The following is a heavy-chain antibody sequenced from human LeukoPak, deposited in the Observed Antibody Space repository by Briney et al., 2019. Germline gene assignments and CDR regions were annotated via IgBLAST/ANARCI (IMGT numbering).Heavy chain of an antibody. J-gene: IGHJ5*02. D-gene: IGHD4-11*01. CDR3: ARQHDYSNYGWFDP. CDR2: IYYSGST. Sequence: SETLSLTCTVSGGSISSYYWGWIRQPPGKGLEWIGSIYYSGSTYYNPSLKSRVTISVDTSKNQFSLKLSSVTAADTAVYYCARQHDYSNYGWFDPWGQGTLVTVSS. CDR1: GGSISSYY. V-gene: IGHV4-39*01.